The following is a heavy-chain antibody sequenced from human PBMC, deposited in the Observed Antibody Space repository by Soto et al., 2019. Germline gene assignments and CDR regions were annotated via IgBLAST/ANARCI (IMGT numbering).Heavy chain of an antibody. J-gene: IGHJ4*02. CDR1: GGSISSGDYY. D-gene: IGHD3-22*01. V-gene: IGHV4-30-4*01. Sequence: QVQLQESGPGLVKPSQTLSLTCTVSGGSISSGDYYWSWIRQPPGKGLEWIGYIYYSGSTYYNPSLKNRITISVDTPMNQLALKLSSVTAADTAVYYCARAFDDSSGYYGGLGYWGQGTLVTVSS. CDR2: IYYSGST. CDR3: ARAFDDSSGYYGGLGY.